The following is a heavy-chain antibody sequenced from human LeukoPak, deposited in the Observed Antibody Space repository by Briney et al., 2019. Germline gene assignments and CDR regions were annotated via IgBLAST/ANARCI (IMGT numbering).Heavy chain of an antibody. CDR3: ARVYYYDSSGYFQLVPFDY. V-gene: IGHV1-18*01. D-gene: IGHD3-22*01. CDR1: GYTFTSYG. J-gene: IGHJ4*02. CDR2: ISAYNGNT. Sequence: GASVKVSYKASGYTFTSYGISWVRQAPGQGLEWMGWISAYNGNTNYAQKLQGRVTMTTDTSTSTAYMELRSLRSDDTAVYYCARVYYYDSSGYFQLVPFDYWGQGTLVTVSS.